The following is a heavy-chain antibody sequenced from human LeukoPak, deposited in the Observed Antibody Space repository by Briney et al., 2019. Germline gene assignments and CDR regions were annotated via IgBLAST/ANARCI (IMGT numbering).Heavy chain of an antibody. CDR3: ARDRFSSTAFDI. CDR1: GFTFSSYA. V-gene: IGHV3-30-3*01. Sequence: GGSLRLSCAASGFTFSSYAMHWVRQAPGKGLERVAVISYDGSNKYYADSVKGRFTISRDNSKNTLYLQMNSLRAEDTAVYYCARDRFSSTAFDIWGQGTMVTVSS. D-gene: IGHD2-2*01. CDR2: ISYDGSNK. J-gene: IGHJ3*02.